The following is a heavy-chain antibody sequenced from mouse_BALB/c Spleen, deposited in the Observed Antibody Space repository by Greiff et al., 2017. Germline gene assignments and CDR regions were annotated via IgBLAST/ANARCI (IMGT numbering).Heavy chain of an antibody. CDR1: GFTFTDYY. Sequence: EVKVVESGGGLVQPGGSLRLSCATSGFTFTDYYMSWVRQPPGKALEWLGFIRNKANGYTTEYSASVKGRFTISRDNSQSILYLQMNTLRAEDSATYYCARDMGSWGQGTLVTVSA. J-gene: IGHJ3*01. CDR2: IRNKANGYTT. CDR3: ARDMGS. V-gene: IGHV7-3*02.